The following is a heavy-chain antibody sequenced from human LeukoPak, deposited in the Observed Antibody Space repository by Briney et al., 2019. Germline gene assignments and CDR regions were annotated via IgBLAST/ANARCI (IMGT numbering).Heavy chain of an antibody. CDR3: ARVSSSSSQAFDY. Sequence: PGGSLRLSCAASGLTFSSYGMYWVRQAPGKGLEWVAFIRYDGSNKYYADSVKGRFTISRDNSKNTLYLQMNSLRAEDTAVYYCARVSSSSSQAFDYWGQGTLVTVSS. D-gene: IGHD6-13*01. CDR2: IRYDGSNK. J-gene: IGHJ4*02. CDR1: GLTFSSYG. V-gene: IGHV3-30*02.